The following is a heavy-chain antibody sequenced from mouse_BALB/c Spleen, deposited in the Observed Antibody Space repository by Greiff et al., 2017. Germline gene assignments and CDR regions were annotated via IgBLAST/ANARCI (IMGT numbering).Heavy chain of an antibody. CDR1: GFTFSSFG. V-gene: IGHV5-17*02. J-gene: IGHJ2*01. D-gene: IGHD3-2*02. Sequence: EVKVVESGGGLVQPGGSRKLSCAASGFTFSSFGMHWVRQAPEKGLEWIAYISSGSSTIYYADTVKGRFTISRDNPKNTLFLQMTSLRSEDTAMYYCARRGTQGPYDYWGQGTTLTVSS. CDR2: ISSGSSTI. CDR3: ARRGTQGPYDY.